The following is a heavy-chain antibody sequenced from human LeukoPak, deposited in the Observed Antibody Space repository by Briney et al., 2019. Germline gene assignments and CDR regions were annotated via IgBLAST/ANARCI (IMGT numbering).Heavy chain of an antibody. J-gene: IGHJ3*02. CDR2: ISAYNGNT. D-gene: IGHD3-22*01. V-gene: IGHV1-18*01. Sequence: GASVKVSCKASGYTFTSYGISWVRQAPGQGLEWMGWISAYNGNTNYAQKLQGRVTMTTDTSTSTAYMELRSLRSDDTAVYYCAREGDYDSRPKNAFDIWGQGTMVTVSS. CDR3: AREGDYDSRPKNAFDI. CDR1: GYTFTSYG.